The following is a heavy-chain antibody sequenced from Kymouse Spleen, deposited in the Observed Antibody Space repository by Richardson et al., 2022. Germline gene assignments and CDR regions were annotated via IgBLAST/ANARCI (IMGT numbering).Heavy chain of an antibody. Sequence: QVQLQQWGAGLLKPSETLSLTCAVYGGSFSGYYWSWIRQPPGKGLEWIGEINHSGSTNYNPSLKSRVTISVDTSKNQFSLKLSSVTAADTAVYYCAREAAPNWFDPWGQGTLVTVSS. V-gene: IGHV4-34*01. CDR3: AREAAPNWFDP. D-gene: IGHD6-6*01. CDR2: INHSGST. J-gene: IGHJ5*02. CDR1: GGSFSGYY.